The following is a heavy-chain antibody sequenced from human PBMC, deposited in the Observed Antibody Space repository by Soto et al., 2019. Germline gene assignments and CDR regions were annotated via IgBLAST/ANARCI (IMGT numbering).Heavy chain of an antibody. CDR1: GFTFGSYW. J-gene: IGHJ4*02. CDR2: IKPDGSAT. V-gene: IGHV3-7*01. CDR3: ARGGTFIAAAGAPYYFDY. Sequence: EVQLVESAGGLLQPGGSLRLSCAVSGFTFGSYWMNWVRLIPGKGLEWVAYIKPDGSATYYVDSVKGRFTISRDNAKNTLYLQMNSRRAEDTAVYYCARGGTFIAAAGAPYYFDYWGQGTLVTVSS. D-gene: IGHD6-13*01.